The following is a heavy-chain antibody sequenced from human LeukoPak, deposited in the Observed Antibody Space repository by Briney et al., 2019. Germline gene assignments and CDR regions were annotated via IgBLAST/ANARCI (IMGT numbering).Heavy chain of an antibody. V-gene: IGHV3-49*04. J-gene: IGHJ4*02. CDR2: IRSKAYGGTT. CDR3: TRVRVYSYGYADY. CDR1: GFTFGDYP. D-gene: IGHD5-18*01. Sequence: GGSLRLSCTASGFTFGDYPMSWVRQAPGKGLGWEGFIRSKAYGGTTEYAASVKGRFTISRDDSKSIAYLQMNSLKTEDTAVYYCTRVRVYSYGYADYWSQGTLVTVSS.